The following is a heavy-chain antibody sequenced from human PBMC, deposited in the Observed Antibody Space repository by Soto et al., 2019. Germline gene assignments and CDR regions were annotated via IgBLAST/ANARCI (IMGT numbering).Heavy chain of an antibody. CDR2: INTGNGNT. CDR1: GYSFTSYA. J-gene: IGHJ6*02. Sequence: GASVKVSCKASGYSFTSYAMHWVRQAPGQRLEWMGRINTGNGNTKYSQKFQGRVTITRDTFASTAYMELSSLRSEDTAVYYCASLCGGSCYDSDVWGQGTTVTVSS. D-gene: IGHD2-15*01. CDR3: ASLCGGSCYDSDV. V-gene: IGHV1-3*04.